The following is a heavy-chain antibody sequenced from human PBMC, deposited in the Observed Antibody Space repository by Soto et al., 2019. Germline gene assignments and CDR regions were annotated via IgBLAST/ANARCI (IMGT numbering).Heavy chain of an antibody. D-gene: IGHD1-26*01. Sequence: QVQLVQSGAEVKKPGSSVKVSCKASGGTFSSYTISWVRQAPGQGLEWMGRIIPILGIANYAQKFQGRVTXXAXKXXSTAYMELSSLRSEDTAVYYCATRFATTSSVVFDYWGQGTLVTVSS. J-gene: IGHJ4*02. V-gene: IGHV1-69*02. CDR2: IIPILGIA. CDR1: GGTFSSYT. CDR3: ATRFATTSSVVFDY.